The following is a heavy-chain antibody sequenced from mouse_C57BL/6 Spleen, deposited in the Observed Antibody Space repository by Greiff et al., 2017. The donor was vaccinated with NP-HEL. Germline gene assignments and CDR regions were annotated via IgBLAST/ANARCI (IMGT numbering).Heavy chain of an antibody. Sequence: QVQLQQSGAELAKPGASVKLSCKASGYTFTSYWLHWVQQRPGQGLEWIGYINPSSGYTKYNQKFKDKATLTADKSSSTAYMQLSSLTYEDSAVYYCAKGSQLGRYFDYWGQGTTLTVSS. CDR1: GYTFTSYW. CDR2: INPSSGYT. V-gene: IGHV1-7*01. J-gene: IGHJ2*01. CDR3: AKGSQLGRYFDY. D-gene: IGHD4-1*02.